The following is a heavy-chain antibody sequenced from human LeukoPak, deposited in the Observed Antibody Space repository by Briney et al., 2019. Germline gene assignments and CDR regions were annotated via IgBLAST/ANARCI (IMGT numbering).Heavy chain of an antibody. CDR1: GFTFSSYA. V-gene: IGHV3-23*01. Sequence: GGSLRLSCAASGFTFSSYAMSWVRQAPGEGLEWVSAISGSGGSTYYADSVKGRFTISRDNSKNTLYLQMNSLRAEDTAVYYCARLTVPGNYYYYYYGMDVWGQGTTVTVSS. J-gene: IGHJ6*02. CDR2: ISGSGGST. D-gene: IGHD4-11*01. CDR3: ARLTVPGNYYYYYYGMDV.